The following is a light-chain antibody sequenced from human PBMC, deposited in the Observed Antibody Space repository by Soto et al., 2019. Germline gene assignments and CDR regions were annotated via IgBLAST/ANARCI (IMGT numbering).Light chain of an antibody. J-gene: IGLJ1*01. CDR3: SSYAGTNNRYG. V-gene: IGLV2-8*01. CDR1: GSDIGGYNF. CDR2: EVN. Sequence: QSVLTQPPSASGSPGQSVTISCTGTGSDIGGYNFVSWYQQHPGKVPKLIIYEVNKRPSGVPDRFSGSKSGNTASLTVSGLQADDEADYYCSSYAGTNNRYGFGTGTKVTVL.